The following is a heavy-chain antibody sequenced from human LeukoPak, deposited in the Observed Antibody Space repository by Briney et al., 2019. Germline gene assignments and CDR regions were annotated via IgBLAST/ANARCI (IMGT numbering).Heavy chain of an antibody. V-gene: IGHV1-46*01. J-gene: IGHJ4*02. D-gene: IGHD3-10*01. Sequence: ASVKVSCKASGYIFSNYYMHWVRQAPGQGLEWMGTINPSGGSTTYAQKFQGRVTMTRDTSTSTVYMELSSLRSEDTAVYYCARDHGSAYYRAPRHWGQGTLVTVSS. CDR1: GYIFSNYY. CDR2: INPSGGST. CDR3: ARDHGSAYYRAPRH.